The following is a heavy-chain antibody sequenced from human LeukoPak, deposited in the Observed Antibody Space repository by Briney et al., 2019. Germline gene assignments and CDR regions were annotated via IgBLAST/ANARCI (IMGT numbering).Heavy chain of an antibody. J-gene: IGHJ4*02. V-gene: IGHV3-7*03. CDR2: IKEDGSEK. CDR1: GFTFSNYW. Sequence: GGSLRLSCAASGFTFSNYWMSWVRQAPGKGMEWLANIKEDGSEKHYVDSVNGRFTISRDNAKNSLYLQMNSLRVDDTAVYYCARTIRGYWGQGTLVTVSS. D-gene: IGHD3-10*01. CDR3: ARTIRGY.